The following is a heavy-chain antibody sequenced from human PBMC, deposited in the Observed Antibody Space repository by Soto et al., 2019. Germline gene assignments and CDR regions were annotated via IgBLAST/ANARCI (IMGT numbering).Heavy chain of an antibody. V-gene: IGHV3-7*01. CDR2: IKFEGCEK. J-gene: IGHJ4*02. D-gene: IGHD6-25*01. CDR3: ARGAWPRRLAPQGPFDN. Sequence: EVQLVESGGGLVQPGGSLRLSCAASGFTFSAFWMSWVRQAPGKGLECVANIKFEGCEKYYVDSVKGRFNISRDSAKNSLVPQMHRLRAEDTAVYYCARGAWPRRLAPQGPFDNWGQGTPVTVSS. CDR1: GFTFSAFW.